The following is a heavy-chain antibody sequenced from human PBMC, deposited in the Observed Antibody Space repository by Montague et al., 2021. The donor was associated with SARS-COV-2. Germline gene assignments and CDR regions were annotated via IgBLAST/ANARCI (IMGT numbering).Heavy chain of an antibody. Sequence: SETLSLTCTVSGDSFSTSYWAWIRQPPGKGLEWIGYIYYSGRTSYNSSLKSRVTISVGTSKNQFSLNLSSVTAADTAVYFCARAGRRSLVATHHYYYKGMDLWGQGTTVTVSS. D-gene: IGHD2-15*01. CDR2: IYYSGRT. CDR1: GDSFSTSY. CDR3: ARAGRRSLVATHHYYYKGMDL. J-gene: IGHJ6*02. V-gene: IGHV4-59*12.